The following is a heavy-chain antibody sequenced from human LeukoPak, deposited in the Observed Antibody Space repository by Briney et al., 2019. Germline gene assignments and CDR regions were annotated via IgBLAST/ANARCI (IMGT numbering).Heavy chain of an antibody. CDR1: GGSISTYY. J-gene: IGHJ3*02. V-gene: IGHV4-59*01. CDR3: ARASSAWPHACDI. Sequence: SETLSLTCTVSGGSISTYYWSWVRQPPGKGLEWLGCISYSGTTTYCPSLESRVTISLDTSKNQFSLRLTSLTAADTAVYYCARASSAWPHACDIWGQGTMVTVSS. CDR2: ISYSGTT. D-gene: IGHD6-19*01.